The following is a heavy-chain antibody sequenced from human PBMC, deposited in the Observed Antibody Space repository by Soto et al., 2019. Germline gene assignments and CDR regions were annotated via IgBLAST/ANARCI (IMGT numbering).Heavy chain of an antibody. Sequence: SETLSLTCTVSGGSISSSSYYWGWIRQPPGKGLEWIGSIFYSGSTYYNPSLKSRVTISVDRSKNQLSLKLSSVTAADTAVYYCARGYGSGSYFLDYWGQGTLVTVSS. CDR1: GGSISSSSYY. CDR2: IFYSGST. D-gene: IGHD3-10*01. J-gene: IGHJ4*02. CDR3: ARGYGSGSYFLDY. V-gene: IGHV4-39*07.